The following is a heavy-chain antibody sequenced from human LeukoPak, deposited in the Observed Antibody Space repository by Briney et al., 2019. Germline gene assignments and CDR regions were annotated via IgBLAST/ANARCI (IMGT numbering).Heavy chain of an antibody. V-gene: IGHV3-48*04. CDR2: ISSSSSTI. Sequence: GGSLRLSCAASGFTFSSYSMNWVRQAPGKGLEWVSYISSSSSTIYYADSVKGRFTISRDNAKNSLYLQMNSLRAEDTAVYYCARDGGGSYSDYWGQGTLVTVSS. CDR1: GFTFSSYS. J-gene: IGHJ4*02. D-gene: IGHD3-16*01. CDR3: ARDGGGSYSDY.